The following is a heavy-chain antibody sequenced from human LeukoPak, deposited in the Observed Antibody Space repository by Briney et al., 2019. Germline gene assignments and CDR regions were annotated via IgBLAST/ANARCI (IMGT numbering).Heavy chain of an antibody. CDR3: ARDGDYYDSSGYYGY. CDR1: GGSISTDDYY. J-gene: IGHJ4*02. V-gene: IGHV4-30-4*01. Sequence: SQTLSLTCTVSGGSISTDDYYWHWIRQPPGQGLEWIGYIFHNGTSYYAPSLRGRVTISVDTSKNQFSLKLSSVTAADTAVYYCARDGDYYDSSGYYGYWGQGTLVTVSS. D-gene: IGHD3-22*01. CDR2: IFHNGTS.